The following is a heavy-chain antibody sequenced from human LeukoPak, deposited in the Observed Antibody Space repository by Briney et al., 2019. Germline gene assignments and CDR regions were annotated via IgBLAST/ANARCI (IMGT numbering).Heavy chain of an antibody. Sequence: GGSLRLSCAASGITFSGYAMSWVRQAPGKGLEWVSSISGGGYNTNYADSVKGRFTISRDKSKNTLYLQMNSLRVEDTAIYYCAKASSSTWYIFDYWGQGTLVTVSS. CDR3: AKASSSTWYIFDY. D-gene: IGHD6-13*01. J-gene: IGHJ4*02. CDR1: GITFSGYA. V-gene: IGHV3-23*01. CDR2: ISGGGYNT.